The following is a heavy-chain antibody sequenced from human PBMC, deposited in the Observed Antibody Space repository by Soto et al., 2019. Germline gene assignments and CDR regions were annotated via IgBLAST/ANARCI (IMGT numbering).Heavy chain of an antibody. D-gene: IGHD1-20*01. Sequence: QGQLVESGGGVVQPGRSLRISCAASGFTFSSYGMHWVRQAPGKGLEWVAVIWYHGNSMYYADSVKGRFTISRDNSKNTLYLQMNNLRAEDRAVYYCARYNTGHRDYWGQGTLVTGSS. V-gene: IGHV3-33*01. CDR3: ARYNTGHRDY. CDR2: IWYHGNSM. CDR1: GFTFSSYG. J-gene: IGHJ4*02.